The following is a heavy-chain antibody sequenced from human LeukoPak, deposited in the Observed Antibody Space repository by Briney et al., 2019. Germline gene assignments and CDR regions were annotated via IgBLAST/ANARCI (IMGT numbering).Heavy chain of an antibody. D-gene: IGHD3-9*01. V-gene: IGHV4-39*01. J-gene: IGHJ4*02. CDR1: GGSISSSSYY. CDR3: ARHESDILTGYYRIPYYFDY. Sequence: SETLSLTCTVSGGSISSSSYYWGWIRQPPGKGLEWIGSIYYSGSTYYNPSLKSRVTISVDTSKNQSSLKLSSVTAADTAVYYCARHESDILTGYYRIPYYFDYWGQGTLVTVSS. CDR2: IYYSGST.